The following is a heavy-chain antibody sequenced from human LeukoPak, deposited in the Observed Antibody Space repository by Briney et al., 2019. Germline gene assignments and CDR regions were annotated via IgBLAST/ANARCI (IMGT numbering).Heavy chain of an antibody. D-gene: IGHD3-3*02. CDR1: GGSSSSFY. J-gene: IGHJ6*02. CDR2: IAYSGST. Sequence: ASETLSLTCTVSGGSSSSFYWSWIRQPPGKGLEWIGSIAYSGSTNHNPSPRSRVTISLDKSKNHFSLRLISVTAADTAVYYCARQHSIYGMDVWGQGTTVTVSS. CDR3: ARQHSIYGMDV. V-gene: IGHV4-59*08.